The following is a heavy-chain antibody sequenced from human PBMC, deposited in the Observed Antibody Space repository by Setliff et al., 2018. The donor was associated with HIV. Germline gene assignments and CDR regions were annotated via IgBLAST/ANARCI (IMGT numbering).Heavy chain of an antibody. CDR3: ARGLSFYGPGGFDY. CDR2: IYTSGST. Sequence: SETLSLTCTVSGGSISSYYWSRIRQPPGKGLEWIGYIYTSGSTNYNPSLKNRVTISVDTSKNQFSLTLSSVTAADTAVYYCARGLSFYGPGGFDYWGQGTLVTVSS. CDR1: GGSISSYY. V-gene: IGHV4-4*09. J-gene: IGHJ4*02. D-gene: IGHD3-10*01.